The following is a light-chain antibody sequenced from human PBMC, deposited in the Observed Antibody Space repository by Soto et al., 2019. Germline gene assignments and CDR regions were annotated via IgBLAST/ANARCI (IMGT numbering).Light chain of an antibody. V-gene: IGLV1-47*01. CDR1: TSNIGSKY. CDR3: AAWYGGLSGLV. J-gene: IGLJ3*02. Sequence: QSVLTQPPSASGPPGQRVAIPCSGSTSNIGSKYVYWYQQLPGTAPKLLIYRDNQRPSGVPDRFSGSKSGTSASPAISWLRSEDEADYYCAAWYGGLSGLVFGGGTKLTVL. CDR2: RDN.